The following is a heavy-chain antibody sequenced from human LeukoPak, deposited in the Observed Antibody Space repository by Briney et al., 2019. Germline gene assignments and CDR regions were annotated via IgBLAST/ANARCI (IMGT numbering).Heavy chain of an antibody. V-gene: IGHV4-59*01. CDR1: GGSIRSYY. CDR3: ARVLYSGSYLYYFDY. J-gene: IGHJ4*02. Sequence: SETLSLTCTVSGGSIRSYYWSWIRQPPGKGLEWIGYIYYSGSTNYNPSLKSRVTISVDTSKNQFSLKLSSVTAADTAVYYCARVLYSGSYLYYFDYWGQGTLVTVSS. D-gene: IGHD1-26*01. CDR2: IYYSGST.